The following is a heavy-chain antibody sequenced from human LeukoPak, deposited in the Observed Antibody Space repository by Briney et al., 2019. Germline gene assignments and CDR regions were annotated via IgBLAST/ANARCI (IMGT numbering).Heavy chain of an antibody. CDR2: IIPIFGTA. V-gene: IGHV1-69*13. CDR1: GGTFSSYA. Sequence: SVKVSCKAPGGTFSSYAISWVRQAPGQGLEWMGGIIPIFGTANYAQKFQGRVTITADESTSTAYMELSSLRSEDTAVYYCASGYDSSGYYYSQYWGQGTLVTVSS. D-gene: IGHD3-22*01. J-gene: IGHJ4*02. CDR3: ASGYDSSGYYYSQY.